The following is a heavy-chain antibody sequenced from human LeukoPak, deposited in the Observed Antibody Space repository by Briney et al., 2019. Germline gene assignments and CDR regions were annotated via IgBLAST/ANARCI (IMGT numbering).Heavy chain of an antibody. CDR1: GFTFSSYA. J-gene: IGHJ5*02. CDR3: ARGLVVRVVAARGNWFDP. D-gene: IGHD2-15*01. Sequence: GGSLRLSCAASGFTFSSYAMSWVRQAPGKGLEWVAVISYDGSNKYYADSVRGRFTISRDNSKNTLYLQMNSLRAEDTAVYYCARGLVVRVVAARGNWFDPWGQGTLVTVSS. V-gene: IGHV3-30-3*01. CDR2: ISYDGSNK.